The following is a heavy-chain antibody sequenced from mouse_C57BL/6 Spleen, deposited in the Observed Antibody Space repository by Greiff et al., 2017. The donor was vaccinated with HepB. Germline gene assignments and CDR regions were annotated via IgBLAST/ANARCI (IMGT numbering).Heavy chain of an antibody. CDR3: ARRDDYLYAMDY. CDR2: INPNNGGT. CDR1: GYTFTDYY. V-gene: IGHV1-26*01. D-gene: IGHD2-4*01. J-gene: IGHJ4*01. Sequence: EVKLQQSGPELVKPGASVKISCKASGYTFTDYYMNWVKQSHGKSLEWIGDINPNNGGTSYNQKFKGKATLTVDKSSSTAYMELRSLTSEDSAVYYCARRDDYLYAMDYWGQGTSVTVSS.